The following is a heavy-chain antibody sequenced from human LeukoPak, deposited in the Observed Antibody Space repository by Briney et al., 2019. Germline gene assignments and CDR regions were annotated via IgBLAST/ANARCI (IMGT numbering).Heavy chain of an antibody. Sequence: SETLSLTCTVSGGSISSYYWSWIRQPAGKGLEWIGRIYTSGSTNYNPSLKSRVTISVDKSKNQFSLKLSSVTAADTAVYYCVGGYYDSSGYPMGDFAYWGQGTLVTVSS. CDR1: GGSISSYY. V-gene: IGHV4-4*07. J-gene: IGHJ4*02. D-gene: IGHD3-22*01. CDR2: IYTSGST. CDR3: VGGYYDSSGYPMGDFAY.